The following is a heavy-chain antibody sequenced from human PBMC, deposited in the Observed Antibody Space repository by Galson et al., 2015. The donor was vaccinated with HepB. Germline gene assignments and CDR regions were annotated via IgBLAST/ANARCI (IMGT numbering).Heavy chain of an antibody. V-gene: IGHV4-59*08. D-gene: IGHD5-24*01. CDR1: GVSISTYH. Sequence: ETLSLTCNISGVSISTYHWSWIRQPPGGGLEWIGYISDTGTTKYNPPLKSRASISKDTSKNQFSLKMNAMTATDTAVYYWARGPRREGYNYGNFDFWGQGTLVTVSS. J-gene: IGHJ4*02. CDR2: ISDTGTT. CDR3: ARGPRREGYNYGNFDF.